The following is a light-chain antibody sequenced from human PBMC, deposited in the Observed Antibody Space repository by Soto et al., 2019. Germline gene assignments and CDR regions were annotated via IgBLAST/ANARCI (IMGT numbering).Light chain of an antibody. CDR3: QKYNRAPFT. V-gene: IGKV1-27*01. CDR2: DAS. Sequence: DLQMTQSPSSLFASVGDRVTMTCRASQATATYLAWYQQKPGQAPKLLISDASTLQSGVPSRFSGSGSGTDFTLTISSLQPEDVAIYYCQKYNRAPFTFGPGTRVDLK. J-gene: IGKJ3*01. CDR1: QATATY.